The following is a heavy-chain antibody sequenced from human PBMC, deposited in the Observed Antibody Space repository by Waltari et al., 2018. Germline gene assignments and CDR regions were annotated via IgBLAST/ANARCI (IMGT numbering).Heavy chain of an antibody. J-gene: IGHJ4*02. CDR2: IRQDGSEK. D-gene: IGHD6-19*01. CDR1: GLPFSTFW. Sequence: VQLVESGGGLVQPGGSLRLACAALGLPFSTFWTGWVGLAQGKGPEWVAIIRQDGSEKLYVDSVKGRFTISRDNAKNSVYLQMNFLRAEDTAVYYCAGSTGWLLESWGQGTLVTVSS. V-gene: IGHV3-7*01. CDR3: AGSTGWLLES.